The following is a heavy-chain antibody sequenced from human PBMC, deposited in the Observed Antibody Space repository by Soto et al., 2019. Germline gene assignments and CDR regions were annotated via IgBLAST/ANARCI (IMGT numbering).Heavy chain of an antibody. CDR3: ARVNNYYDSSGFDAFYI. J-gene: IGHJ3*02. Sequence: PGGSLRLSCAASGFTFSSYDMHWVRQATGKGLEWVSAIGTAGDTYYPGSVKGRFTISRENAKNSLYLQMNSLRAGDTAVYYCARVNNYYDSSGFDAFYIWGQGTKVTVSS. V-gene: IGHV3-13*01. CDR2: IGTAGDT. D-gene: IGHD3-22*01. CDR1: GFTFSSYD.